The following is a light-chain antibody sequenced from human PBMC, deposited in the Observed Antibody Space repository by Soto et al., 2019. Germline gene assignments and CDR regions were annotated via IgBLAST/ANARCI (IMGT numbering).Light chain of an antibody. J-gene: IGLJ3*02. CDR2: DVS. Sequence: SALTQPASVSGSPGQSITISCTGTSSDVGGYNYVSWYQQHPGKAPKLLIYDVSNRPSGVSNRFSGSKSGNTASLTISGLQAEDEADYYCPSYTSSSTWVFGGGTKLTVL. CDR1: SSDVGGYNY. V-gene: IGLV2-14*01. CDR3: PSYTSSSTWV.